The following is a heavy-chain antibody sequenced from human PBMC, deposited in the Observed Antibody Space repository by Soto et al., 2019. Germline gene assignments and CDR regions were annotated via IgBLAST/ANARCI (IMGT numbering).Heavy chain of an antibody. D-gene: IGHD6-19*01. V-gene: IGHV4-30-2*01. J-gene: IGHJ4*02. CDR1: GGSISSDGYS. CDR3: ARAGGLGAVAVDY. CDR2: IYHSGST. Sequence: QLQLQESGSGLVKPSQTLSLTCAVSGGSISSDGYSWSWIRQPPGKGLEWIGYIYHSGSTYYNPALKSRVTISVDRSKNQFSLKLSSVTAADTAVYSCARAGGLGAVAVDYWGQGTLVTVSS.